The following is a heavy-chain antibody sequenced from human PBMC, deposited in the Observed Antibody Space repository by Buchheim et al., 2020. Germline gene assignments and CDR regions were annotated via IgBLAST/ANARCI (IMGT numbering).Heavy chain of an antibody. J-gene: IGHJ6*03. Sequence: QVQLQQRGAGLLKPSETLSLTCAVYGGFFSGYYWSWIRQPPGKGLEWIGEINHSGSTNYNPSLKSRVTISVDTSKNPLSLRLSSVAAADTAVYYGARGRYYYYMDVWGKGTT. CDR1: GGFFSGYY. V-gene: IGHV4-34*01. CDR2: INHSGST. CDR3: ARGRYYYYMDV.